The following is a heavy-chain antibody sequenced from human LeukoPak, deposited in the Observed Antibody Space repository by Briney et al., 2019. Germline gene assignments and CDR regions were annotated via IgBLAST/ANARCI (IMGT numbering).Heavy chain of an antibody. V-gene: IGHV3-74*01. CDR2: INSDGGST. Sequence: GGSLRLSCAASGFTFSSYWMHWVRQAPGKGLVWVSRINSDGGSTSYADSVKGRFTISRDNAKNSLYLQMNSLRAEDTAVYYCARALYSSSWYTYYFDYWGQGTLVTVSS. J-gene: IGHJ4*02. CDR1: GFTFSSYW. D-gene: IGHD6-13*01. CDR3: ARALYSSSWYTYYFDY.